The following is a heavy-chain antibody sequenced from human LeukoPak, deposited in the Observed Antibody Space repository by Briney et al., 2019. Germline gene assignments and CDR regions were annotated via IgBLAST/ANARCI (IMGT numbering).Heavy chain of an antibody. CDR3: ARSGVVGATWGGWYDP. CDR1: SGSISSYY. V-gene: IGHV4-59*01. CDR2: IYYSGST. J-gene: IGHJ5*02. Sequence: PSETLSLTCTVSSGSISSYYWSWIRQPPGKGLEWIGYIYYSGSTNYNPSLKSRVTISVDTSKNQFSLKLSSVTAADTAVYYCARSGVVGATWGGWYDPWGQGTLVTVSS. D-gene: IGHD1-26*01.